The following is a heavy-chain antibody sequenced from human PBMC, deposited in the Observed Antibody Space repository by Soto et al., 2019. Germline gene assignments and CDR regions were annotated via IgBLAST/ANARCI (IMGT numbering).Heavy chain of an antibody. D-gene: IGHD6-13*01. CDR1: SYSINNYY. J-gene: IGHJ4*02. CDR3: AKYRRTEAEGFTLDY. V-gene: IGHV4-59*01. CDR2: IYYTGST. Sequence: SETLSLPCTVSSYSINNYYWSWIRQPPGKRLEWIGYIYYTGSTTYNPPLESRVTMSVDTSKNQFSLKLSSVNAADTAVYYCAKYRRTEAEGFTLDYWGRGTLVTVSS.